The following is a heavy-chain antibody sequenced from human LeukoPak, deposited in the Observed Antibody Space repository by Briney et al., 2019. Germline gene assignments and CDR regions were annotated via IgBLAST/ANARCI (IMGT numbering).Heavy chain of an antibody. J-gene: IGHJ4*02. CDR1: GGSISSYY. Sequence: SETLSLTCTVSGGSISSYYWSWIRQPPGKGLEWIGYIYSSGSTNYNPSLKGRVTISVDTSKNQFSLKLSSVSAADTAVYYCVRDHYYNSSGYTFGYWGQGTLVTVSS. D-gene: IGHD3-22*01. CDR3: VRDHYYNSSGYTFGY. V-gene: IGHV4-59*01. CDR2: IYSSGST.